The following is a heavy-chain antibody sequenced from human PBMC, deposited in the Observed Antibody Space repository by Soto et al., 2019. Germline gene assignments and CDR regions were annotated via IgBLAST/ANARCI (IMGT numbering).Heavy chain of an antibody. CDR3: TRLEESGCAGDDCYSGLDH. CDR1: GFIFSDSA. CDR2: IRSKSKTYAT. Sequence: EVQLVESGGGLVQPGGSLKLSCAASGFIFSDSAVHWVRQAPEKGLEWIARIRSKSKTYATAYVASVQGRFTVSRDDSKNTAYLAMNSLKTEDTAIYYCTRLEESGCAGDDCYSGLDHWGPGTPVTVSS. V-gene: IGHV3-73*02. D-gene: IGHD2-21*02. J-gene: IGHJ4*02.